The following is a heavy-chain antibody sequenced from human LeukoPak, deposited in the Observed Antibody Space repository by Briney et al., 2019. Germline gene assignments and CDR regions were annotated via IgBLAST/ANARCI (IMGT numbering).Heavy chain of an antibody. CDR1: GFTFSSYA. J-gene: IGHJ6*02. Sequence: GGSLRLSCAASGFTFSSYAVTWVRQAPGKGLEWVSTISASGGSTYYADSVKGRFNISRDNSTNTLYLQMNSLRAEDTAVYYCARDVYNWNPYGMDVWGQGTTVTVSS. V-gene: IGHV3-23*01. CDR2: ISASGGST. CDR3: ARDVYNWNPYGMDV. D-gene: IGHD1-20*01.